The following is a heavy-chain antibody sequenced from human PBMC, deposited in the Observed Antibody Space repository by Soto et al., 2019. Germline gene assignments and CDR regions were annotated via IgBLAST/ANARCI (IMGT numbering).Heavy chain of an antibody. CDR2: IYYSGST. CDR3: ASLIPMVRGGTPLMNWFDP. CDR1: GGSISSSSYY. J-gene: IGHJ5*02. D-gene: IGHD3-10*01. V-gene: IGHV4-39*01. Sequence: QLQLQESGPGLVKPSETLSLTCTVSGGSISSSSYYWGWIRQPPGKGLEWIGSIYYSGSTYYNPSLKSRVAISVDTSKNQFSLKLSSVTAADTAVYYCASLIPMVRGGTPLMNWFDPWGQGTLVTVSS.